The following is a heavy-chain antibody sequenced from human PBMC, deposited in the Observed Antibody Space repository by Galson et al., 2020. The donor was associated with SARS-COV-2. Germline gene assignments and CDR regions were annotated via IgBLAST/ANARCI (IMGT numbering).Heavy chain of an antibody. V-gene: IGHV3-7*01. CDR1: GFIFTTYW. Sequence: GESLKISCAASGFIFTTYWMSWVRQAPGKGLEWVANIKQDGSEKYFEDSVKGRFTISRDNAKNSLFLQMDSLRAEDTAVYYCARGSPILLWKGDLGMDVWGQGSTVTVS. D-gene: IGHD3-10*01. CDR2: IKQDGSEK. CDR3: ARGSPILLWKGDLGMDV. J-gene: IGHJ6*02.